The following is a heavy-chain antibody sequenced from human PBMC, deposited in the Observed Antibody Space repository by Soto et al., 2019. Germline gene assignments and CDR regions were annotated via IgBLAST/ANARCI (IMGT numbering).Heavy chain of an antibody. CDR1: GFTFSSYW. V-gene: IGHV3-7*03. CDR3: AKAREVTLVRISLAQ. J-gene: IGHJ4*02. D-gene: IGHD3-10*01. CDR2: IKQDGSEK. Sequence: GGSLRLSCAASGFTFSSYWMSWVRQAPGKGLEWVANIKQDGSEKYYADSVKGRFTISRDNSKNTLYLQMNSLRAEDTAIYYCAKAREVTLVRISLAQWGQGTLVTVSS.